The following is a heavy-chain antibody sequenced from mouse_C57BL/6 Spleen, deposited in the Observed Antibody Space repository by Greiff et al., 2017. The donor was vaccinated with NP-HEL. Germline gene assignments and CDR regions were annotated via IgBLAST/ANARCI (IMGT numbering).Heavy chain of an antibody. CDR2: IFPGSGST. CDR3: ARGGGLYYDYDGGPWFAY. V-gene: IGHV1-75*01. D-gene: IGHD2-4*01. CDR1: GYTFTDYY. J-gene: IGHJ3*01. Sequence: QVQLQQSGPELVKPGASVKISCKASGYTFTDYYINWVKQRPGQGLEWIGWIFPGSGSTYYNEKFKGKATLTVDKSSSTAYMLLSSLTSEDSAVYFCARGGGLYYDYDGGPWFAYWGKGTLVTVSA.